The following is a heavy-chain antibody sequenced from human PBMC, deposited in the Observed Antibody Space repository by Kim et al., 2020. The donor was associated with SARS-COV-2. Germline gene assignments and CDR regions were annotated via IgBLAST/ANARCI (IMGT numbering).Heavy chain of an antibody. D-gene: IGHD2-15*01. V-gene: IGHV3-23*01. CDR1: GFTFSSFA. J-gene: IGHJ3*02. CDR3: AKDFYWGNSGAGAFDM. CDR2: ISGSGGST. Sequence: GGSLRLSCAASGFTFSSFAMNWVRQAPGKGLEWVAGISGSGGSTYYADSVKGRFTFSRDNSKNTLYLQMNSLRAEDTAVYDCAKDFYWGNSGAGAFDMWG.